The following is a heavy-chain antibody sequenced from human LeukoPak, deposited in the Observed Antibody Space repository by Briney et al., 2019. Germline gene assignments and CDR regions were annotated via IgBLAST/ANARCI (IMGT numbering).Heavy chain of an antibody. D-gene: IGHD5-18*01. J-gene: IGHJ4*02. CDR1: GFTFSSYS. Sequence: PGGSLRLSCAASGFTFSSYSMNWVRQAPGKRLEWVSYISSSSSTIYYADSVKGRFTISRDNAKNSLYLQMNSLRAEDTAVYYCARGGYSYDLDYWGQGTLVTVSS. V-gene: IGHV3-48*01. CDR2: ISSSSSTI. CDR3: ARGGYSYDLDY.